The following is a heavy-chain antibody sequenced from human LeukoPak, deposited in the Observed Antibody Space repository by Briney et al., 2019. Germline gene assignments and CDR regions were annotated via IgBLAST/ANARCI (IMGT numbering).Heavy chain of an antibody. J-gene: IGHJ4*02. CDR3: ARAYGEYQLPFPFDY. Sequence: SETLSLTCTVSGGSISSYYWSWIRQPPGEGLEWIGYIYYSGSTNYNPSLKSRVTISVDTSKNQFSLKLSSVTAADTAVYYCARAYGEYQLPFPFDYWGQGTLVTVSS. CDR2: IYYSGST. D-gene: IGHD2-2*01. V-gene: IGHV4-59*01. CDR1: GGSISSYY.